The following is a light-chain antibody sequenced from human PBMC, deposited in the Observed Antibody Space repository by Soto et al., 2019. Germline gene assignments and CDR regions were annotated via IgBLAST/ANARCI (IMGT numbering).Light chain of an antibody. CDR1: SSDVGTYNL. Sequence: QSELTKPADVSGSPGQSVTMGWAGRSSDVGTYNLVSWHQQHPGKAPKLMIYEVSKRPSGVSTRFSGSKSGNTASLTISGLQAEDEADYYCCSYARTSSYVFGTGTKVTGL. J-gene: IGLJ1*01. CDR3: CSYARTSSYV. V-gene: IGLV2-23*02. CDR2: EVS.